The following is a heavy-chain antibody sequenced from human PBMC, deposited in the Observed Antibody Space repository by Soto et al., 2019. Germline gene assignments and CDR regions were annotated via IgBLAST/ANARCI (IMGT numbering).Heavy chain of an antibody. D-gene: IGHD3-10*01. CDR2: INDSGTI. Sequence: PSETLSLTCAVYGGSFSGFYWSWIRQTPGKGLEWIGEINDSGTINYNPSLKNRVTISIDTSKNQFSLKLSSVTAADTAVYYCARVPGPWGQGTLVTVSS. V-gene: IGHV4-34*01. CDR1: GGSFSGFY. CDR3: ARVPGP. J-gene: IGHJ5*02.